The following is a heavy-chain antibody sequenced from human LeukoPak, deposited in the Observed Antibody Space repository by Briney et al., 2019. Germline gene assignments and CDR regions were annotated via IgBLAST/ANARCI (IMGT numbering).Heavy chain of an antibody. D-gene: IGHD2-21*02. V-gene: IGHV4-34*01. CDR3: ARLKGVTDHLGTFDI. Sequence: PGGSLRLSCAASGFTFSNYAMSWVRQPPGKGLEWIGEINHSGITHYNPSLKSRVTISLDTSKNQFSLKLSSVTAADTAVYYCARLKGVTDHLGTFDIWGQGTMVTVSS. CDR1: GFTFSNYA. CDR2: INHSGIT. J-gene: IGHJ3*02.